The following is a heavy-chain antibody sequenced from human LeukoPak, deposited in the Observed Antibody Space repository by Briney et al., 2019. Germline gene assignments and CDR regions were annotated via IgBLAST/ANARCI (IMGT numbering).Heavy chain of an antibody. D-gene: IGHD1-26*01. CDR1: GFTFSSYA. CDR2: ISGSGGDT. Sequence: GGSLRLSCAASGFTFSSYAMSWVRQAPGKGLEWVSAISGSGGDTYYADSVKGRFTISRDNSKNTLYLQMNSLRAEDTALYYCAKGRWDPRYYFEYWGQGTLVTVSS. J-gene: IGHJ4*02. CDR3: AKGRWDPRYYFEY. V-gene: IGHV3-23*01.